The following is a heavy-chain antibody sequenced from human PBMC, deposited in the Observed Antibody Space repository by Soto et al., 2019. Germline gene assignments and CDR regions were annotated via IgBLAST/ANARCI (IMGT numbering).Heavy chain of an antibody. J-gene: IGHJ4*02. V-gene: IGHV4-4*02. Sequence: PSETLSLTCAVSGGSISSSNWWSWVRQPPGKGLEWIGEIYHSGSTNYNPSLKSRVTISVDTSKRQFSLKLSSVTAADRAVYYCARQIDYYDSSGYDYWGQGTLVTVSS. D-gene: IGHD3-22*01. CDR3: ARQIDYYDSSGYDY. CDR2: IYHSGST. CDR1: GGSISSSNW.